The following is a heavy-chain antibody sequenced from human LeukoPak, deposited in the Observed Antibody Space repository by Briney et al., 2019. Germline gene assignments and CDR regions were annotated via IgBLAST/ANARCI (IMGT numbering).Heavy chain of an antibody. CDR2: ISTDARTI. Sequence: PGGSLRLSCAASGFAFSANWMHWVRQAPGKGLVWFSHISTDARTITYADSVKGRFTISRDNSKNTLYLQMNSLRDEDSAAYYCARVYLERLTAGYFDHWGQGTWVTVSP. J-gene: IGHJ4*02. D-gene: IGHD2-8*01. CDR1: GFAFSANW. CDR3: ARVYLERLTAGYFDH. V-gene: IGHV3-74*01.